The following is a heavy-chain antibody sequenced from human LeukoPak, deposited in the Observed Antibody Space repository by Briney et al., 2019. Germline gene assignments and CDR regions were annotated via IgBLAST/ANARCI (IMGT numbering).Heavy chain of an antibody. Sequence: SETLSLTCTVSGGSISSGDYYWSWIRQPPGKGLEWIGYIYYSGSTYYNPSLKSRVTISVDTSKNQFSLKLSSVTAADTAVYYCGRALLGDGIDPWGQGTLVTVSS. V-gene: IGHV4-30-4*01. D-gene: IGHD2-15*01. CDR3: GRALLGDGIDP. J-gene: IGHJ5*02. CDR1: GGSISSGDYY. CDR2: IYYSGST.